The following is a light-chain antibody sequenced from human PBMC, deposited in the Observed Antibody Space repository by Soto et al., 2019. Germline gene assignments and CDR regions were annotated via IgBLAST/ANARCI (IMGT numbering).Light chain of an antibody. Sequence: EIVLTQSPGTLSLSPGERATLSCRASQRVSSRYLAWYQQKPGQAPRILIFGASSRATGIPDRFSGSGSGADFTLTISRLEPEDLAVYYCQQYGTSPWTFGQGTEVEIK. CDR2: GAS. J-gene: IGKJ1*01. CDR1: QRVSSRY. CDR3: QQYGTSPWT. V-gene: IGKV3-20*01.